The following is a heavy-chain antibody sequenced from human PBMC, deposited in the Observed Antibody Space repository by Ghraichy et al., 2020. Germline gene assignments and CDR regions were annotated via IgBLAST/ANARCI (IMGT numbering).Heavy chain of an antibody. CDR2: ISAYNGNT. J-gene: IGHJ6*02. D-gene: IGHD3/OR15-3a*01. V-gene: IGHV1-18*04. CDR1: GYTFTSYG. Sequence: ASVKVSCKASGYTFTSYGISWVRQAPGQGLEWMGWISAYNGNTNYAQKLQGRVTMTTDTSTSTAYMELRSLRSDDTAVYYCARDGRGMVFSDYYYGMDVWGQGTTVTVSS. CDR3: ARDGRGMVFSDYYYGMDV.